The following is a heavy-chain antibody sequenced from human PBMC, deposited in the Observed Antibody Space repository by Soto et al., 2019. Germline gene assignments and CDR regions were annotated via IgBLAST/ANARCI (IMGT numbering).Heavy chain of an antibody. D-gene: IGHD6-19*01. V-gene: IGHV4-59*01. J-gene: IGHJ4*02. CDR1: GGSISSDS. CDR2: SYYNGVT. Sequence: QVQLQESGPGLVKPSETLSLTCTVSGGSISSDSWSWIRQSPGKALEWIGYSYYNGVTKYNPSLKSRVSISVYTSQNQFSLRLTSVTAADTAVYYCARRSRSSSGWYSLDYWGQGTLGTVSS. CDR3: ARRSRSSSGWYSLDY.